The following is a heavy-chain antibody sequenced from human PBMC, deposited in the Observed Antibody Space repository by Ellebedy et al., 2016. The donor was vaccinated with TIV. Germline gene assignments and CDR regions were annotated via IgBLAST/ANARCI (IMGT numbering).Heavy chain of an antibody. CDR1: GFTVSSNY. J-gene: IGHJ4*02. CDR2: IYSSGTT. V-gene: IGHV3-66*01. CDR3: ARENWYNDY. D-gene: IGHD1/OR15-1a*01. Sequence: PGGSLRLSCAASGFTVSSNYMSWVRQAPGKGLEWVSVIYSSGTTYYADSVKGRFTISRDNFKSTLYLQMNSLRAEDTAVYYCARENWYNDYWGQGTLVTVSS.